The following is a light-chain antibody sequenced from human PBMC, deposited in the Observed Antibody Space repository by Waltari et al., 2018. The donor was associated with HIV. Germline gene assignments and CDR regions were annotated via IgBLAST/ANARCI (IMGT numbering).Light chain of an antibody. CDR1: SSDVGNYNV. Sequence: QSALTQPASVSASPGQSITIPSTGTSSDVGNYNVVSWYRQFPVKDPQLLIFEVNKRPSGVSNRFSGSKSGNSASLTIAGLLADDEADYYCCSYAGGNSYVFGTGTKVTVL. V-gene: IGLV2-23*02. CDR3: CSYAGGNSYV. CDR2: EVN. J-gene: IGLJ1*01.